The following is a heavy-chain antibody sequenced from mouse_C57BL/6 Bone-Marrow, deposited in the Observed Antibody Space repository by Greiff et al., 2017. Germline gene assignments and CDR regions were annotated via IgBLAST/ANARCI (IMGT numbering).Heavy chain of an antibody. CDR3: ARSTTVVATSDY. V-gene: IGHV1-64*01. D-gene: IGHD1-1*01. CDR2: IHPNSGST. J-gene: IGHJ2*01. Sequence: QVQLQQPGAELVKPGASVKLSCKASGYTFTSYWMHWVKQRPGQGLEWIGMIHPNSGSTNYNEKFKSKATLTVDKSSSTAYMQRSSLTSEDSAVYYRARSTTVVATSDYWGQGTTLTVSA. CDR1: GYTFTSYW.